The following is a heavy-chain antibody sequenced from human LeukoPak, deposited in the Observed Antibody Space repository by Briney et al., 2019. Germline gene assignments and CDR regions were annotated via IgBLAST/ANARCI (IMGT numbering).Heavy chain of an antibody. Sequence: GGSLRLSFAASGFTFSSYSMNWFRQAPGKGLEWVSSISSSSSYIYYADSVKGRFTISRDNAKNSLYLQMNSLRAEDTAVYYCARDGLYCSSTSCYRYYFDYWGQGTLVTVSS. J-gene: IGHJ4*02. CDR1: GFTFSSYS. V-gene: IGHV3-21*01. CDR3: ARDGLYCSSTSCYRYYFDY. D-gene: IGHD2-2*01. CDR2: ISSSSSYI.